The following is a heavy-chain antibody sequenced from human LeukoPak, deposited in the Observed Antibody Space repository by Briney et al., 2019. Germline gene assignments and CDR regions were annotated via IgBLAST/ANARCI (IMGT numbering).Heavy chain of an antibody. CDR1: GGTFSSCA. V-gene: IGHV1-69*05. J-gene: IGHJ5*02. D-gene: IGHD3-22*01. Sequence: SVKVSCKASGGTFSSCAISWVRQAPGQGLEWMGGIIPIFGTANYAQKFQGRVTITTDESTSTAYMELSSLRSEDTAVYYCARDPRYYDSSGYYYDNWFDPWGQGTLVTVSS. CDR2: IIPIFGTA. CDR3: ARDPRYYDSSGYYYDNWFDP.